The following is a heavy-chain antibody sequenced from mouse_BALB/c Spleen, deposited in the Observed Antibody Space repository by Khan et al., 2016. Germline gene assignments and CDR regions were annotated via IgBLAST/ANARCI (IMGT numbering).Heavy chain of an antibody. CDR1: GFNIKDYY. V-gene: IGHV14-4*02. CDR3: NAIYDGYDVYLDY. D-gene: IGHD2-2*01. CDR2: IDPENGET. Sequence: VQLQQPGAELVKSGASVKLSCTASGFNIKDYYIHWVKQRPEQGLEWIGWIDPENGETECAPKFQGKAPVTAATSSNTAYLPLISLTSQATAASYCNAIYDGYDVYLDYWGRDTTLTVSS. J-gene: IGHJ2*01.